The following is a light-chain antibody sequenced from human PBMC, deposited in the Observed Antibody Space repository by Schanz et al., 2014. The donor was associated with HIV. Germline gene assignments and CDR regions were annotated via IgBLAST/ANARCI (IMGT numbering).Light chain of an antibody. CDR1: QTVSNN. Sequence: EIVMTQSPGTLSVSPGERATLSCRASQTVSNNLAWYQQKPGQAPRLLIYGASTRVTGIPARFSGSGSGTEFTLTISRLEPDDFAMYYCQSFGGSWGTFGGGTKVE. CDR3: QSFGGSWGT. V-gene: IGKV3-15*01. CDR2: GAS. J-gene: IGKJ4*01.